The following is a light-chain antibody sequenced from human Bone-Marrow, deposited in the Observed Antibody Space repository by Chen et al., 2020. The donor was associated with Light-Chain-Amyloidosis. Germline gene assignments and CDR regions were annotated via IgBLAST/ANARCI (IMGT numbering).Light chain of an antibody. CDR1: IIGTFNL. J-gene: IGLJ2*01. Sequence: QSALTQPASVSGSPGRSITISCTGTIIGTFNLVSWYQQNPGNAPKLIIYEGSRRPAEVSDRFSGSTSGNTASLAISGLQTDDEAYYDCCSYGGYSTFVFVGGTKLTVL. CDR2: EGS. CDR3: CSYGGYSTFV. V-gene: IGLV2-23*03.